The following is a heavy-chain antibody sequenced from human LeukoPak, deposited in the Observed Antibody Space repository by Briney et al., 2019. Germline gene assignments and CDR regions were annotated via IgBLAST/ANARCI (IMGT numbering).Heavy chain of an antibody. Sequence: ASVKVSCKASGYTFTGYYMHWVRQAPGQGLEWMGWINPNSGGTNYAQKFQGRVTMTRDTSISTAYMELSRLRSDDTAVYYYARGLQRAAAGTNNSFDPWGQRTLVTVSS. V-gene: IGHV1-2*02. CDR2: INPNSGGT. CDR3: ARGLQRAAAGTNNSFDP. D-gene: IGHD6-13*01. J-gene: IGHJ5*02. CDR1: GYTFTGYY.